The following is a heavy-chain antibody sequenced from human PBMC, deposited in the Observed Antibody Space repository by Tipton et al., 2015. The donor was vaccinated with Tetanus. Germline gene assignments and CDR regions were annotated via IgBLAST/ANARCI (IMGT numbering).Heavy chain of an antibody. CDR1: GFTFRFYA. CDR3: ARNTSGYFDH. D-gene: IGHD6-19*01. CDR2: ISGSGGST. J-gene: IGHJ4*02. Sequence: SLRLSCAASGFTFRFYAMSWVRQAPGKGLEWVSDISGSGGSTYYADSVKGRFTISRDNSKNTLSLQMNSLRAEDTAVYYCARNTSGYFDHWGQGTLVTVSS. V-gene: IGHV3-23*01.